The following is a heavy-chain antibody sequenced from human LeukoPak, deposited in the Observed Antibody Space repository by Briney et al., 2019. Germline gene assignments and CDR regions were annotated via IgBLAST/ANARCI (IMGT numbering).Heavy chain of an antibody. J-gene: IGHJ6*02. CDR1: GYTFTSYY. CDR3: ARDIVVVVAATNYYYYGMDV. Sequence: GASVKVSCTASGYTFTSYYMHWVRQAPGQGLEWMGIINPSGGSTSYAQKFQGRVTMTRDTSTSTVYMELSSLRSEDTAVYYCARDIVVVVAATNYYYYGMDVWGQGTTVTVSS. D-gene: IGHD2-15*01. CDR2: INPSGGST. V-gene: IGHV1-46*01.